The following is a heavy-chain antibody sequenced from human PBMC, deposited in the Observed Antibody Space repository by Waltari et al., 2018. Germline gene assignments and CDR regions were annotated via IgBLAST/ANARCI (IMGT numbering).Heavy chain of an antibody. CDR1: GVSITINSHS. D-gene: IGHD5-12*01. CDR2: VSYIGTT. J-gene: IGHJ3*01. Sequence: QLQLQESGPRLVRPSETRSLICRVSGVSITINSHSWAWIRQSPGQGLEWIGTVSYIGTTYISPSLKSRVSVSRDTSKNQVSLILGSVTAADMAVYYCATYIGASVGTAAFDVWGQGTMVTVSS. CDR3: ATYIGASVGTAAFDV. V-gene: IGHV4-39*01.